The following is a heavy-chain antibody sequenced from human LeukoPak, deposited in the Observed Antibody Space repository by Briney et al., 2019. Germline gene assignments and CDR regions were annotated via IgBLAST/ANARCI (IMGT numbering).Heavy chain of an antibody. CDR2: ISYDGSNK. Sequence: TGGSLRLSCAASGFTFSSYAVHWVRQAPGKGLEWVAVISYDGSNKYYADSVEGRFTISRDNPKNTLYLQMNSLRAEDTAVYYCARDPLKWELPYYFDYWGQGTLVTVSS. D-gene: IGHD1-26*01. CDR1: GFTFSSYA. J-gene: IGHJ4*02. CDR3: ARDPLKWELPYYFDY. V-gene: IGHV3-30*04.